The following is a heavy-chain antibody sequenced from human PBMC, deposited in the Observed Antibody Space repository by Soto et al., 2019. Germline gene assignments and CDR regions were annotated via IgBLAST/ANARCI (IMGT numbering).Heavy chain of an antibody. V-gene: IGHV3-23*01. J-gene: IGHJ4*02. CDR3: AKASGTVRGYFDF. Sequence: EVQLLESGGGLVQPGGSLRLSCAASGFTFTSYAMSWVLQGPGKGLELVSGISGGGGTTYYPDSVKGRFTISRDNSKNTVYLQINSLRADDTAVYYCAKASGTVRGYFDFWGQGILVTVSS. CDR2: ISGGGGTT. D-gene: IGHD1-7*01. CDR1: GFTFTSYA.